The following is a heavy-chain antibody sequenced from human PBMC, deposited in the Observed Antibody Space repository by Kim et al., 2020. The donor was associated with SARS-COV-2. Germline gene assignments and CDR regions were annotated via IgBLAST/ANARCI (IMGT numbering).Heavy chain of an antibody. D-gene: IGHD4-17*01. CDR1: GGSISSYY. J-gene: IGHJ4*02. V-gene: IGHV4-59*13. Sequence: SETLSLTCTVSGGSISSYYWSWIRQPPGKGLEWIGYIYYSGSTNYNPSLKSRVTISVDTPKNQFSLKLSSVTAADTAVYYCARVGDYGGGVPADYWGRGTLVTVSS. CDR3: ARVGDYGGGVPADY. CDR2: IYYSGST.